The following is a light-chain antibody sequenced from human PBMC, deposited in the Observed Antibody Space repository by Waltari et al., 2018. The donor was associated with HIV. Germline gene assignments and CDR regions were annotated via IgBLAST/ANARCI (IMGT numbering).Light chain of an antibody. Sequence: DIVMIQSPDSLTVSLGERATINCKSSQSVLYSSNDKNYLAWYQQKPGQPPELLIYWASTRESGVPDRFSGSGSGTDFTLTISSLQAEDVAVYYCQQYLTTPLTFGGGTKVEIK. CDR3: QQYLTTPLT. V-gene: IGKV4-1*01. CDR2: WAS. J-gene: IGKJ4*01. CDR1: QSVLYSSNDKNY.